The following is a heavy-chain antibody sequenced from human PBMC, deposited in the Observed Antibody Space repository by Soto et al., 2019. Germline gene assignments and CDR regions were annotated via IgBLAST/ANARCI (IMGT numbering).Heavy chain of an antibody. Sequence: QVQLVQSGAEVKKPGSSVKVSCKASGGTFSSYAISWVRQAPGQGLEWMGGIITIFGTANYAQKFQGRVTITADESTSTAYMALSSLRSEDTAVYYCAREGASGSHMGYWGQGTLVTVSS. J-gene: IGHJ4*02. CDR2: IITIFGTA. D-gene: IGHD3-22*01. CDR1: GGTFSSYA. V-gene: IGHV1-69*01. CDR3: AREGASGSHMGY.